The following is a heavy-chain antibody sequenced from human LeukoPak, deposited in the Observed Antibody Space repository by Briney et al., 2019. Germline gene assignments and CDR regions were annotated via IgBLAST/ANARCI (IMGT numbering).Heavy chain of an antibody. V-gene: IGHV3-43*01. Sequence: TGGSLRLSCAASGFTFDDYTMHWVRHAPGKGLEWVSLISFDGLSTFYADSVKGRFTISRDNSKNSLFLQMNSLRTEDTALYYCAKDGTGSDWFFDLWGRGTLVTVSS. J-gene: IGHJ2*01. CDR3: AKDGTGSDWFFDL. D-gene: IGHD3-10*01. CDR2: ISFDGLST. CDR1: GFTFDDYT.